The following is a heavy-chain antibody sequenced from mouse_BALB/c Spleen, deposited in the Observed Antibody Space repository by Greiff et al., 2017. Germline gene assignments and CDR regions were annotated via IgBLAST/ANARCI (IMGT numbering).Heavy chain of an antibody. CDR3: ARWGYYGNYDAMDY. V-gene: IGHV5-17*02. CDR2: ISSGSSTI. D-gene: IGHD2-1*01. Sequence: EVQLQESGGGLVQPGGSRKLSCAASGFTFSSFGMHWVRQAPEKGLEWVAYISSGSSTIYYADTVKGRFTISRDNPKNTLFLQMTSLRSEDTAMYYCARWGYYGNYDAMDYWGQGTSVTVSS. CDR1: GFTFSSFG. J-gene: IGHJ4*01.